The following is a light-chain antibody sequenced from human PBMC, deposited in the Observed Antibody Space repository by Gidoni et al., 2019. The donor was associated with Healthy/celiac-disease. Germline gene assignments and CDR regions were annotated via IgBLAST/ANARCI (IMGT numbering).Light chain of an antibody. V-gene: IGKV4-1*01. CDR1: QRVLYSSNNKNY. Sequence: DIVMPQSPASLAVSLGERATINCKSSQRVLYSSNNKNYLAWYQQKPGQPPKLLIYWASTRESGVPDRFSGSGSGTDFTLTISSLQAEDVAVYYCQQYYSTPQTFGQGTKLEIK. CDR2: WAS. J-gene: IGKJ2*01. CDR3: QQYYSTPQT.